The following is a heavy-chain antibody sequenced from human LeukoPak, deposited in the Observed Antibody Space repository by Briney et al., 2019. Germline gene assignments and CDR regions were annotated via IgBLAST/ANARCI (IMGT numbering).Heavy chain of an antibody. V-gene: IGHV5-51*01. CDR1: GYSFTSYW. J-gene: IGHJ6*03. D-gene: IGHD3-10*01. CDR3: ARHVSYYYGSGSYYSYYMDV. CDR2: IYPGDSDT. Sequence: GESLKISCKGSGYSFTSYWIGWVRQMPGKGLEWMGIIYPGDSDTRYSPSFQGQVTISADKSISTAYLQWSSLKASDTAMYYCARHVSYYYGSGSYYSYYMDVWGKGTTVTISS.